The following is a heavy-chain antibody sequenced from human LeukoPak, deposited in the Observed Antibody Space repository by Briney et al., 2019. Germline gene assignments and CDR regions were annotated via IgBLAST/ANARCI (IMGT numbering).Heavy chain of an antibody. CDR2: INPNSGGT. CDR1: GYTFTGYY. V-gene: IGHV1-2*02. Sequence: PGASVKVSCKASGYTFTGYYMHWVRQAPGQGLEWMGWINPNSGGTNYAQKFQGRVTMTRDTSISTAYMELSRLRSDDTAVYYCARDAWIQSRGITFDYWGQGTLVTVSS. D-gene: IGHD5-18*01. J-gene: IGHJ4*02. CDR3: ARDAWIQSRGITFDY.